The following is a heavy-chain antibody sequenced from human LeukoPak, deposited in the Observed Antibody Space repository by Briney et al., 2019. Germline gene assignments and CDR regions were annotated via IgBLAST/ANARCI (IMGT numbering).Heavy chain of an antibody. CDR2: IYYSGST. J-gene: IGHJ4*02. CDR1: GGSISSSSYY. CDR3: ARLKRRTFDY. Sequence: SETLSLTCTVSGGSISSSSYYWGWIRQPPGKGLEWIGSIYYSGSTYYNPSLKSRVTISVDTSKNQFSLKLSSATAADTAVYYCARLKRRTFDYWGQGTLVTVSS. V-gene: IGHV4-39*07.